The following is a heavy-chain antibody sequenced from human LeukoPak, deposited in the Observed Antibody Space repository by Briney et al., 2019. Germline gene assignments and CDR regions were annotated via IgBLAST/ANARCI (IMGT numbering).Heavy chain of an antibody. CDR3: ARDYDSGRGANGMDV. J-gene: IGHJ6*02. CDR2: ISGSGGST. D-gene: IGHD3-10*01. Sequence: GGSLRLSCAASGFTFSSYAMSWVRQAPGKGLEWVSTISGSGGSTYYADSVKGRFTISRDNAKNSLYLQMNSLRAEDTAVYYCARDYDSGRGANGMDVWGQGTTVTVSS. CDR1: GFTFSSYA. V-gene: IGHV3-23*01.